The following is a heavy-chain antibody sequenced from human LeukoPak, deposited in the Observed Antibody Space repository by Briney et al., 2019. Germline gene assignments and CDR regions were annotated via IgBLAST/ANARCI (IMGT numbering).Heavy chain of an antibody. V-gene: IGHV4-61*02. CDR3: ARDGPALDP. CDR2: IYTSGIT. J-gene: IGHJ5*02. Sequence: SETLSLXCTVSGGSSSSGSYYWSWSRQPAGKGPEWIGRIYTSGITNYNPSLKSRVTISVDTSKNQFSLKLSSVTAADTAVYYCARDGPALDPWGQGTLVTVSS. CDR1: GGSSSSGSYY.